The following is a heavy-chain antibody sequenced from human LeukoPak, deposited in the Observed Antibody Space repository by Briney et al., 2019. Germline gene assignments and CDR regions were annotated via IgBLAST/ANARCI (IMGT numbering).Heavy chain of an antibody. CDR2: ISYGGDYK. Sequence: GGSLRLSCAASGFTFSSYVMYWVRQSPGKGLEWVALISYGGDYKYYADSVKGRFTMSRDNSKNTLYLQMNSLRVEDKAVYYCATLFKGGKEDYWGQGTLVTVSS. CDR3: ATLFKGGKEDY. CDR1: GFTFSSYV. V-gene: IGHV3-30*07. D-gene: IGHD4-23*01. J-gene: IGHJ4*02.